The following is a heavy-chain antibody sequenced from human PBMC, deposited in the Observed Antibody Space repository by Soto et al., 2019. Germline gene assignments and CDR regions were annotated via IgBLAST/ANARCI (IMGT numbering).Heavy chain of an antibody. V-gene: IGHV4-61*01. CDR2: MYHSAST. Sequence: QVQLQESGPGLVKPSETLSLDCAVSGASVTSPIFYWSWIRQPPGKGLEWIGYMYHSASTNYNPSLKSRVTISKNTSENRFSLKLTSVTAADTAVYFCARVVYDAFDVWGQWTLVSVSS. D-gene: IGHD6-6*01. J-gene: IGHJ3*01. CDR1: GASVTSPIFY. CDR3: ARVVYDAFDV.